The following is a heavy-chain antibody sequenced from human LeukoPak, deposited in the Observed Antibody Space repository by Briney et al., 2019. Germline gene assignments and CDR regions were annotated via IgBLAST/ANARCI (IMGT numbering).Heavy chain of an antibody. CDR1: GFTFSSYA. D-gene: IGHD6-19*01. V-gene: IGHV3-23*01. Sequence: GGSLRLSCAASGFTFSSYAMSWVRQAPGKGLEWVSAISGSGGSTYYADSVKGRFTISRDNAKNSLYLQMNSLRAEDTAVYYCARGGYSSGWPFDYWGQGTLVTVSS. CDR2: ISGSGGST. CDR3: ARGGYSSGWPFDY. J-gene: IGHJ4*02.